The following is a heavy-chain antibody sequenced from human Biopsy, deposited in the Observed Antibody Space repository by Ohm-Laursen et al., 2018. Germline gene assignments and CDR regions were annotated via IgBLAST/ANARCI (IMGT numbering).Heavy chain of an antibody. CDR3: ARLNSGTYDASDL. D-gene: IGHD1-26*01. V-gene: IGHV3-48*03. CDR2: MYGGGSPV. Sequence: SLRLSCAASGFAFNLYEMNWVRQAPGKGMEWISYMYGGGSPVSYADSVKGRFTISRDNAQNSLYLHMNSLRAEDTAVYYCARLNSGTYDASDLWGQGTMVIVSS. J-gene: IGHJ3*01. CDR1: GFAFNLYE.